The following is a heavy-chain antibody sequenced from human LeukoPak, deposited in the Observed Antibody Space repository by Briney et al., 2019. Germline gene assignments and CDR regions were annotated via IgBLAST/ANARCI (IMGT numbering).Heavy chain of an antibody. Sequence: GGSLRLSCAASGNYWMHWVRQAPGKGLVWVSHINSDGSWTGYADSVKGRFTISKDNAKNTVYLQMNSLTAEDTAVYYCARQVQYRSGYFPPDPWGQGTLVTVSS. CDR1: GNYW. CDR3: ARQVQYRSGYFPPDP. J-gene: IGHJ5*02. CDR2: INSDGSWT. V-gene: IGHV3-74*01. D-gene: IGHD6-19*01.